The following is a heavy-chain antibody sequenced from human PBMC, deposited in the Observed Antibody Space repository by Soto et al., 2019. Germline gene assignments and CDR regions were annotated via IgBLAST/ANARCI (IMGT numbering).Heavy chain of an antibody. V-gene: IGHV3-23*01. Sequence: GGSLRLSCAASGFTFSSYAMSWVRQAPGKGLEWVSAISGSGGSTYYADSVKGRFTISRDNSKNTLYLQMNSLRAEDTAVYYCAKTDTYGDYAGHFDPWGQGTLVTRSS. D-gene: IGHD4-17*01. J-gene: IGHJ5*02. CDR2: ISGSGGST. CDR1: GFTFSSYA. CDR3: AKTDTYGDYAGHFDP.